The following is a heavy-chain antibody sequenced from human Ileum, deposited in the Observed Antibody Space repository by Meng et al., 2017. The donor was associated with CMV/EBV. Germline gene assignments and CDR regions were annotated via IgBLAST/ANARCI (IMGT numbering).Heavy chain of an antibody. D-gene: IGHD3-22*01. CDR3: AREGYYDTSSPFDY. CDR2: PSYDGSNK. Sequence: ASGFTFSASTMQWVRQAPGKGLEWVAVPSYDGSNKFYADSVKGRFTTSRDNSKSTLYLQMNSLRAEDTAVYYCAREGYYDTSSPFDYWGQGTLVTVSS. V-gene: IGHV3-30*04. J-gene: IGHJ4*02. CDR1: GFTFSAST.